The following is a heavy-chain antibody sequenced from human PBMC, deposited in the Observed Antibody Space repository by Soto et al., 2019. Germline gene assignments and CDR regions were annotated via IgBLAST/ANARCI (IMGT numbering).Heavy chain of an antibody. Sequence: QVQLVQSGAEVKKPGASVKVSCKASGYTFTSYDINWVRQATGQGLEWMGWMNPNSGNTGYAQNFQGRVTMTRNTSISTAYMELSSLRSEYTAVYYCARERTGTTSMDVWGQGTTVTVSS. CDR3: ARERTGTTSMDV. J-gene: IGHJ6*02. CDR1: GYTFTSYD. D-gene: IGHD1-1*01. CDR2: MNPNSGNT. V-gene: IGHV1-8*01.